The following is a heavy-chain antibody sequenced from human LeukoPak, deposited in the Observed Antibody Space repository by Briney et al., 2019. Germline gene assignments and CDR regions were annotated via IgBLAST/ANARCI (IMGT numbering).Heavy chain of an antibody. CDR1: GGSISSSSYY. V-gene: IGHV4-39*07. CDR2: IYYSGST. D-gene: IGHD6-19*01. J-gene: IGHJ5*02. Sequence: PSETLSLTCTVSGGSISSSSYYWGWIRQPPGKGLEWIGSIYYSGSTYYNPSLKSRVTISVDTSKNQFSLKLSSVTAADTAVYYCARELRSSGPVDPWGQGTLVTVSP. CDR3: ARELRSSGPVDP.